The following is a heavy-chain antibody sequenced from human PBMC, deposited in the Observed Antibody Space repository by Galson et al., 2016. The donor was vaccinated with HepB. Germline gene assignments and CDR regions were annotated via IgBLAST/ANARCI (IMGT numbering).Heavy chain of an antibody. Sequence: SLRLSCAASGFAFNNYAMHRVRQAPGTGLEYVSAIDNNGDNIYYADYGKGRFTISRANSKNTLYLQMNSLRPDDTAVYYCARDPDSSGFHYYYYYMDVWGNGTTVTVSS. V-gene: IGHV3-64*04. J-gene: IGHJ6*03. D-gene: IGHD3-22*01. CDR3: ARDPDSSGFHYYYYYMDV. CDR1: GFAFNNYA. CDR2: IDNNGDNI.